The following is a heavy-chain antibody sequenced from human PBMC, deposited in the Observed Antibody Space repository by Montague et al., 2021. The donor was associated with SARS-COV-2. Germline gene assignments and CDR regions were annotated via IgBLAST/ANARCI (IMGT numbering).Heavy chain of an antibody. V-gene: IGHV4-59*01. D-gene: IGHD3-16*01. J-gene: IGHJ6*02. CDR3: ARSGGVYDYVWGSCLRRSTNYGMDV. Sequence: SETLSLTCTVSGGSISSYYWSWIRQPPGKGLEWIGYIYYSGSTNYNPSLKSRVTISVDTSKNQFSLKLSSVTAADTAVYYCARSGGVYDYVWGSCLRRSTNYGMDVWGQGTTVTVSS. CDR2: IYYSGST. CDR1: GGSISSYY.